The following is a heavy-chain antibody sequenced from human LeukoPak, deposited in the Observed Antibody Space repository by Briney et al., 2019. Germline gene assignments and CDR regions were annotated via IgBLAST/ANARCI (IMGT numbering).Heavy chain of an antibody. J-gene: IGHJ4*02. D-gene: IGHD6-6*01. CDR2: IWYDGSKE. CDR3: ARVVGHNSFDY. V-gene: IGHV3-33*01. CDR1: GFTFSNNG. Sequence: PGRSLRLSCVASGFTFSNNGKHWVRQAPGKGLEWVAVIWYDGSKEYYEDSVKGRFTISRDNSKNTVYLQMNSLRAEDTAVYYCARVVGHNSFDYWGQGTLVTVSS.